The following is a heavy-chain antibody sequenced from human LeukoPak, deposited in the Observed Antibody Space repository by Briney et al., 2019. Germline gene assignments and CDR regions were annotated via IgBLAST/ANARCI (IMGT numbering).Heavy chain of an antibody. D-gene: IGHD4-17*01. CDR2: INSDGIST. Sequence: PGGFLRLSCAASAFTFSSYWMHWVRQAPGKGLVWVSRINSDGISTSYADSVKGRFTISRDNAKNTLYLQMNSLRAEDTAVYYCAKGGATVIDYWGQGTLVTVSS. CDR1: AFTFSSYW. V-gene: IGHV3-74*01. CDR3: AKGGATVIDY. J-gene: IGHJ4*02.